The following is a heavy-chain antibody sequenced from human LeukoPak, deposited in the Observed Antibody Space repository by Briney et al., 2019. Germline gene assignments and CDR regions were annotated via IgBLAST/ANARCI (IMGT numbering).Heavy chain of an antibody. J-gene: IGHJ5*02. CDR2: ISYDGSNK. CDR1: GFTFSSYA. D-gene: IGHD3-10*01. CDR3: ASSDGSGTPGPDWFDP. Sequence: GRSLRLSCAASGFTFSSYAMHWVRQAPGKGLEWVAVISYDGSNKYYADSVKGRFTISRDNSKNTLYLQMNSLRAEDTAVYYCASSDGSGTPGPDWFDPWGQGTLVTVSS. V-gene: IGHV3-30*04.